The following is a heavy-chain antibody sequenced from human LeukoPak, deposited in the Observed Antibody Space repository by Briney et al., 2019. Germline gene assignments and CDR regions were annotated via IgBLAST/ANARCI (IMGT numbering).Heavy chain of an antibody. V-gene: IGHV3-74*01. Sequence: PGGSLRLSCAASGFTFSSHWMHWVRQAPGKGLVWISRIVNDGSGATYVDSVKGRFTTSRDNAENTLFLQMNSLRAEDTAVYYCVRDSPHSGFNIDFDYWGQGTLVTVSS. CDR2: IVNDGSGA. D-gene: IGHD2-15*01. J-gene: IGHJ4*02. CDR1: GFTFSSHW. CDR3: VRDSPHSGFNIDFDY.